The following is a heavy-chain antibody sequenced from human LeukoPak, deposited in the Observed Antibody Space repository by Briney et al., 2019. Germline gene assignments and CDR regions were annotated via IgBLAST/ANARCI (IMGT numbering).Heavy chain of an antibody. Sequence: ASVKVSCKASVYTFTGYYLHWVREAPGQGLEWMGWINPNSGGTNYAQKFQGRVTMTRDTSISTAYMELSRLRSDDTAVYYCATQYGDYVYDFDYWGQGTLVTVSS. V-gene: IGHV1-2*02. CDR1: VYTFTGYY. CDR2: INPNSGGT. CDR3: ATQYGDYVYDFDY. J-gene: IGHJ4*02. D-gene: IGHD4-17*01.